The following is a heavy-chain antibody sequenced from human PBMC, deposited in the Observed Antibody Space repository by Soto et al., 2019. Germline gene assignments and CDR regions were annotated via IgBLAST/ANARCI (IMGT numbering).Heavy chain of an antibody. J-gene: IGHJ6*03. CDR2: MNPNSGNT. D-gene: IGHD3-3*01. V-gene: IGHV1-8*01. Sequence: QVQLEQSGAEVKKPGASVKVSCKGSGYTFTSYDINWVRQATGQGLEWMGWMNPNSGNTGYAQKFQGRVTMTRNTSINTAYVELSSLTSEDTAVYYCARAPSTQGKNTIFGVVMGGDYSYSYMDVWGKGTTVTVSS. CDR1: GYTFTSYD. CDR3: ARAPSTQGKNTIFGVVMGGDYSYSYMDV.